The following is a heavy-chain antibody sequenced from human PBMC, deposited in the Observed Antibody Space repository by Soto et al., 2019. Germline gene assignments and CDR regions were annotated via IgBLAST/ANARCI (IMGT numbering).Heavy chain of an antibody. CDR1: GGSFSGYY. V-gene: IGHV4-34*01. Sequence: QVQLQQWGAGLLKPSETLSLTCAVYGGSFSGYYWSWIRQPPGKGLEWIGEINHSGSTNYNPSLTRRVTXSXDXXKNQFSLNLSSVSAADTAVYYCARTYSSSWSPFEYWGQGTLVTVSS. CDR2: INHSGST. CDR3: ARTYSSSWSPFEY. D-gene: IGHD6-13*01. J-gene: IGHJ4*02.